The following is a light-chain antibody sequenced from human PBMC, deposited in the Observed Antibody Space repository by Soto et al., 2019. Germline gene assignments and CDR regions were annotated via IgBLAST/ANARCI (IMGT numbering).Light chain of an antibody. CDR1: QPITNY. J-gene: IGKJ1*01. Sequence: DIPMTQSPSSLSASVGDRVTITCRASQPITNYLNWYQQKPGRAPKLLIYAASNLQTGVPSRFSAGGSETEFTLAINSLQSEDFATYFCQQSYTSPWTFGQGTSVEIK. CDR3: QQSYTSPWT. CDR2: AAS. V-gene: IGKV1-39*01.